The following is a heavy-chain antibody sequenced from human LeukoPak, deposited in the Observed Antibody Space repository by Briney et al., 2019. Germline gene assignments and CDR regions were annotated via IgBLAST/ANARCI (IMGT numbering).Heavy chain of an antibody. Sequence: PSETLSLTCTVSGYSISSGYYWSWIRQPPGKGLEWIGYIYYSGSINYNPSLKSRVTISVDTSKNQFSLKLSSVTAADTAVYYCATLSRDGYDYWGQGTLVTVSS. CDR3: ATLSRDGYDY. J-gene: IGHJ4*02. D-gene: IGHD5-24*01. CDR1: GYSISSGYY. V-gene: IGHV4-61*01. CDR2: IYYSGSI.